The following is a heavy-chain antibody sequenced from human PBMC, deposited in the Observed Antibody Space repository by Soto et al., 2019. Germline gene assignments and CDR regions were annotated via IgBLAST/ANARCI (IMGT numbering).Heavy chain of an antibody. CDR1: GFTVSSNY. Sequence: EVQLVESGGGLVQPGGSLRPSCAASGFTVSSNYMSWVRQAPGKGLEWVSVIYSGGSTYYADSVKGRFTISRHNSKNTLYLQMNSLRAEDTAVYYCARGPTYYDILTGYYDPFYYWGQGTLVTVSS. J-gene: IGHJ4*02. V-gene: IGHV3-53*04. CDR3: ARGPTYYDILTGYYDPFYY. D-gene: IGHD3-9*01. CDR2: IYSGGST.